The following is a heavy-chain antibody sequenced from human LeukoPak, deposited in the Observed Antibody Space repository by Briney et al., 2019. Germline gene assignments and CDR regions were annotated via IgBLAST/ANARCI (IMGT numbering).Heavy chain of an antibody. CDR1: GFSFSSYA. Sequence: PGGSLRLSCAASGFSFSSYAMSWVRQAPARGLEWVSSMKGGGGDTFYADFVKGRFTLSRDDSRNTVYLQSNSLRVEDTAVYYCAWASWVSNADAVSWGQGTLVTVSS. CDR2: MKGGGGDT. CDR3: AWASWVSNADAVS. J-gene: IGHJ5*02. D-gene: IGHD1-1*01. V-gene: IGHV3-23*01.